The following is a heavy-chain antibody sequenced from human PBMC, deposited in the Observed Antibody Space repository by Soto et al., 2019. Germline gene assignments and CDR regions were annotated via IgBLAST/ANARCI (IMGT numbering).Heavy chain of an antibody. CDR2: ISIGGTTI. CDR1: GFTFRNYN. D-gene: IGHD3-10*01. Sequence: HPGGSLRLSCAASGFTFRNYNMNWVRQAPGKGLEWVSHISIGGTTIDYADSVKGRFTISRDNADNSLYLQMNSLGAEDTAVYYCAKVGGLLASGSFRKHPIDFWGHGTQVTVSS. V-gene: IGHV3-48*01. J-gene: IGHJ4*01. CDR3: AKVGGLLASGSFRKHPIDF.